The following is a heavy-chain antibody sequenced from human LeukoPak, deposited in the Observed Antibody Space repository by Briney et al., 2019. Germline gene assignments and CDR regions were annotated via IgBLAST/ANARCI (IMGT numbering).Heavy chain of an antibody. CDR1: GFTFSSYA. V-gene: IGHV3-23*01. D-gene: IGHD6-6*01. J-gene: IGHJ4*02. Sequence: GGSLRLSCAASGFTFSSYAMNWVRQAPGKGLEWVSGISNSGGSTYYADSVKGRFTISRDNSKNTLYPQMNSLRAKDTAVYYCAKETSSSFDYWGQGTLVTVSS. CDR2: ISNSGGST. CDR3: AKETSSSFDY.